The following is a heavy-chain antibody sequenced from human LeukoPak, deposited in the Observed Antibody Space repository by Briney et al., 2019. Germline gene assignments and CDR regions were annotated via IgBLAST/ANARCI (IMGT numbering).Heavy chain of an antibody. CDR3: ARDTPRYSSGWYYYYGMDV. D-gene: IGHD6-19*01. J-gene: IGHJ6*02. Sequence: GGSLRLSCAASGFTFSSYEMDWVRQAPGKGLEGVSYISSSGSTIYYADSVKGRFTISRDNAKNSLYLQMDSLRAEDTAVYYCARDTPRYSSGWYYYYGMDVWGQGTTVTVS. CDR2: ISSSGSTI. V-gene: IGHV3-48*03. CDR1: GFTFSSYE.